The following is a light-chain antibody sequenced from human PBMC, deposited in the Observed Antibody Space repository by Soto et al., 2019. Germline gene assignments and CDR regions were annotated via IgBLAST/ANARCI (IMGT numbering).Light chain of an antibody. V-gene: IGKV1-27*01. CDR2: AAS. CDR1: LPTSHY. CDR3: QRYINWPRT. Sequence: DIQMTQPPSSLSASVRDRVTITCRPSLPTSHYLPCYQQQPGKIPNLLIYAASTLQAGVPSRFSGSGSGPAFALTIGSPQSEDFAGYYCQRYINWPRTFGQGTKV. J-gene: IGKJ1*01.